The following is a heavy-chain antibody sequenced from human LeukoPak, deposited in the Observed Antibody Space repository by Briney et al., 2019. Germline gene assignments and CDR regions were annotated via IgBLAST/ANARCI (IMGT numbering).Heavy chain of an antibody. CDR3: ARGRDLYSGGDYAFDY. J-gene: IGHJ4*02. V-gene: IGHV5-51*01. Sequence: GAPLQISCKGSGSSFTSYWIGWVRPVPGKGLKWMGIFYPGDSNAKYSPSFQGPVTVSAYKYNGTANLKWGSVTAAAAAMYSGARGRDLYSGGDYAFDYWGQGTLVTVSS. CDR1: GSSFTSYW. CDR2: FYPGDSNA. D-gene: IGHD1-26*01.